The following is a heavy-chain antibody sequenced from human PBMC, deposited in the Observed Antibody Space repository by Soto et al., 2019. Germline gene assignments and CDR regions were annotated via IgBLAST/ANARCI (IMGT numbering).Heavy chain of an antibody. CDR3: ARPSGSYSYYYGMDV. D-gene: IGHD1-26*01. CDR2: IYYSVST. CDR1: GASMRSFF. V-gene: IGHV4-59*01. Sequence: SETLSLTCTVSGASMRSFFWTWIRQPPGRGLEWIGNIYYSVSTNYNPSLKNRVTMSVDTSKNQFSLMLTSVTAADTAVYYCARPSGSYSYYYGMDVWGQGTTVTLSS. J-gene: IGHJ6*02.